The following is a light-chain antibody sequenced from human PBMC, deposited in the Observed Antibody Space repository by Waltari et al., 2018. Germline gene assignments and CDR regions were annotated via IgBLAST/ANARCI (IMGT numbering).Light chain of an antibody. CDR3: QQYDGEVVT. V-gene: IGKV3-20*01. Sequence: SWMASQRVISISLTWYQQKLGQAPRLLSYGTSSRATGIPDRFSGSGSGTDFTLSISRLEPEDFAVYYCQQYDGEVVTFGGGTKVEI. CDR1: QRVISIS. CDR2: GTS. J-gene: IGKJ4*01.